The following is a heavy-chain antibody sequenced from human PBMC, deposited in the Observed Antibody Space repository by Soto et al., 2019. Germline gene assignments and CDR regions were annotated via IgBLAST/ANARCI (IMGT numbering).Heavy chain of an antibody. J-gene: IGHJ1*01. D-gene: IGHD3-22*01. CDR2: ISAYNGNT. Sequence: ASVKVSCKASGYTFTSYGISWVRQAPGQGLEWMGWISAYNGNTNYAQKLQGRVTMTTDTSTSTAYMELRSLRSDDTAVYYCARDAPSPISYYDSSGYYSRPPSIQHWGQGTLVTVSS. CDR1: GYTFTSYG. V-gene: IGHV1-18*01. CDR3: ARDAPSPISYYDSSGYYSRPPSIQH.